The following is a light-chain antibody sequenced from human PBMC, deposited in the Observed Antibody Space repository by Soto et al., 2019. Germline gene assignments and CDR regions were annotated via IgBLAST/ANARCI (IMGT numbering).Light chain of an antibody. J-gene: IGKJ1*01. Sequence: EIVLTQSPATLSLSPGERATLSCRASQSVSSYLVCYQQKPGQAPRLLIYDASNRATGIPARFSGSGSGTDFSLTISSLEPEDFAVYYCQQRGNRPPWTFGQGTKVDI. V-gene: IGKV3-11*01. CDR3: QQRGNRPPWT. CDR1: QSVSSY. CDR2: DAS.